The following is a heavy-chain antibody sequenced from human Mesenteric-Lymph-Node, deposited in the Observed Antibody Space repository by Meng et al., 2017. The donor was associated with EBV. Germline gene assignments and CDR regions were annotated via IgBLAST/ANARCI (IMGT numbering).Heavy chain of an antibody. J-gene: IGHJ4*02. CDR3: ARGVGSYSDY. CDR2: INTKTGKP. CDR1: AYTYTSYA. Sequence: QVQLVQSGSELKKPGASGKVSFKASAYTYTSYAINWVRQAPGQGLEWIGWINTKTGKPAYAQGSTGRFVFSLDTSVSTAYLQISTLKAEDTAVYFCARGVGSYSDYWGQGTLVTVSS. D-gene: IGHD1-26*01. V-gene: IGHV7-4-1*02.